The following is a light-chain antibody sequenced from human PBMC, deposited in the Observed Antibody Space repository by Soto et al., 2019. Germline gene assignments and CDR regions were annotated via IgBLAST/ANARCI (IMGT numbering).Light chain of an antibody. CDR3: QQYGSSPIT. Sequence: IQLTQSPSSLSASVGYRVTITCRASHGISSYLAWYQQKPGKAPKLLIYDASTLHSGVPSRFSGSGSGTDFTLTISSLQPEDFAVYYCQQYGSSPITFGQGTRLEI. J-gene: IGKJ5*01. CDR1: HGISSY. CDR2: DAS. V-gene: IGKV1-9*01.